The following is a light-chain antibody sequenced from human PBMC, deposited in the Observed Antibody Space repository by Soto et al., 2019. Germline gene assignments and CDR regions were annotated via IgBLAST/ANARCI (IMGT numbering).Light chain of an antibody. V-gene: IGLV2-14*03. J-gene: IGLJ2*01. CDR1: SSDLGGNNY. CDR2: DVT. Sequence: QSALTQPASVSGSPGQSLTISCTGTSSDLGGNNYVSWYQQHPGKAPKLMIYDVTNRPSGVSNRFSGSTSGNTASLTISGLQAEDEDDYYCSSYTTSSTLFGGGTKLTVL. CDR3: SSYTTSSTL.